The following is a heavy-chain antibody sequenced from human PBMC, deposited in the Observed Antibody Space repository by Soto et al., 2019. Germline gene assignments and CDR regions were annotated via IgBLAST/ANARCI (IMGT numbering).Heavy chain of an antibody. CDR3: AKAANGWFSAFDI. CDR1: GFPFSSYA. J-gene: IGHJ3*02. D-gene: IGHD6-19*01. CDR2: ISGSGGTT. Sequence: EVQLLESGGGLVQPGGSLRLSCAASGFPFSSYAMSWVRQAPGKGLEWVSAISGSGGTTYYADSVKGPFTFSRDNSTNTLYLQMNSPRAEDTAVYYCAKAANGWFSAFDIWGQGTMVTVSS. V-gene: IGHV3-23*01.